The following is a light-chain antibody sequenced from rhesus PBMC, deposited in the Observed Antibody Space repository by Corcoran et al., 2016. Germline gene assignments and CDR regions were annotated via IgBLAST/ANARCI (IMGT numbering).Light chain of an antibody. Sequence: DIQMTQSPSSLSASVGDTVTITCRASQSISSWLAWYQQKPGKAPKLLIYKASTLQRGVPSRVSGSGSGTDFTLTISSLQSEDFATYYCQQYSSSPFTFGPGTKLDIK. V-gene: IGKV1-22*01. CDR2: KAS. CDR3: QQYSSSPFT. J-gene: IGKJ3*01. CDR1: QSISSW.